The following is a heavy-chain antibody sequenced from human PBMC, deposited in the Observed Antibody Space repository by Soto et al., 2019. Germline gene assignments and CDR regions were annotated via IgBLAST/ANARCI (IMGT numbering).Heavy chain of an antibody. V-gene: IGHV3-21*01. CDR3: AFAIAAAGTYGY. D-gene: IGHD6-13*01. Sequence: TGGSLRLSCAASGFTFSSYSMNWVRQAPGKGLEWVSSISSSSSYIYYADSVKGRFTISRDNAKNSLYLQMNSLRAEDTAVYYCAFAIAAAGTYGYWGQGTLVTVSS. J-gene: IGHJ4*02. CDR1: GFTFSSYS. CDR2: ISSSSSYI.